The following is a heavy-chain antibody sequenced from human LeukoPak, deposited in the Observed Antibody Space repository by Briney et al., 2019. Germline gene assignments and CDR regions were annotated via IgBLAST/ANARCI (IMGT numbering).Heavy chain of an antibody. CDR2: IIPIFGTA. CDR1: GGTFSSYA. V-gene: IGHV1-69*06. D-gene: IGHD6-6*01. Sequence: SVKVSCKASGGTFSSYAISWVRQAPGQGLEWMGGIIPIFGTANYAQKFQGRVTITADKSTSTAYMELRRLRSEDTAVYYCARGVMREYSSSSPIYYFDYWGQGTLVTVSS. J-gene: IGHJ4*02. CDR3: ARGVMREYSSSSPIYYFDY.